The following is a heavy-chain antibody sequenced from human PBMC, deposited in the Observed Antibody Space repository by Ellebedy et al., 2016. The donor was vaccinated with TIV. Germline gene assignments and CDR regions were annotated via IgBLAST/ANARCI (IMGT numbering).Heavy chain of an antibody. D-gene: IGHD3-22*01. CDR3: ARGDNYYFDSSGYYYSY. CDR1: GYTFTSYF. V-gene: IGHV1-46*01. J-gene: IGHJ4*02. CDR2: INPTSGSS. Sequence: ASVKVSCKASGYTFTSYFLYWVRQAPGQGLEWMGIINPTSGSSNYAQKFRGRVTMTRDTSTSTVYMELSSLRSEDTAVYYCARGDNYYFDSSGYYYSYWGQGTLVTVSS.